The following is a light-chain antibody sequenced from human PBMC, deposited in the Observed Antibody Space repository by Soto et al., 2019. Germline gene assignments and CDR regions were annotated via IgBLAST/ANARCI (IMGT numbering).Light chain of an antibody. V-gene: IGKV1-39*01. Sequence: IQMTQSPSSLSASVGYRVTITCRASQSISSYLNWYQKKQGKAPKLLIYAASSLQSGVPSRFSGSGSGTDFTLTISSLQTEDFATYYCQQSYSNPHTFGQGTRLEIK. CDR3: QQSYSNPHT. CDR1: QSISSY. CDR2: AAS. J-gene: IGKJ5*01.